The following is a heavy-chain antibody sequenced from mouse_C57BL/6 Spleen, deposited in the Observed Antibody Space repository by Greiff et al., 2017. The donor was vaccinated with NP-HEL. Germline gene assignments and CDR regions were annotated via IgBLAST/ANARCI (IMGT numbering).Heavy chain of an antibody. V-gene: IGHV1-61*01. J-gene: IGHJ3*01. D-gene: IGHD2-3*01. Sequence: VQLQHPGAELVRPGSSVKLSCKASGYTFTSYWMDWVKQRPGQGLEWIGNIYPSDSETHYNQKFKDKATLTVDKSSSTAYMQLSSLTSEDSAVYYCARGNDGYSTWFAYWGQGTLDTVSA. CDR2: IYPSDSET. CDR3: ARGNDGYSTWFAY. CDR1: GYTFTSYW.